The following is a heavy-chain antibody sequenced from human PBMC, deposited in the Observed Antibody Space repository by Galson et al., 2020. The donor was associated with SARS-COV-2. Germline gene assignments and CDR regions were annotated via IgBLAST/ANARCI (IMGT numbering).Heavy chain of an antibody. Sequence: SETLSLTCTVSGGSISSSSYYWGWIRQPPGKGLEWIGSIYYSGSTYYNPSLKSRVTISVDTSKNQFSLKLTSVTAADTAVYYCARGNSPCVTIFGVLTGTCGMDVWGQGTTVTVS. V-gene: IGHV4-39*01. D-gene: IGHD3-3*01. CDR1: GGSISSSSYY. J-gene: IGHJ6*02. CDR3: ARGNSPCVTIFGVLTGTCGMDV. CDR2: IYYSGST.